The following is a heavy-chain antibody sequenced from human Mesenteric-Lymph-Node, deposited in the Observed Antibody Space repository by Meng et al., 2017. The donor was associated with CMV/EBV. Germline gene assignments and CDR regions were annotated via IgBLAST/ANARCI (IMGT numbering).Heavy chain of an antibody. CDR1: GGSISSSNW. J-gene: IGHJ3*02. Sequence: GSLRLSCAVSGGSISSSNWWSWVRQPPGKGLEWIGEIYHSGSTNYNPSLKSRVTISVDKSKNQFSLKLSSVTAADTAVYYCARDYSSSDAFDIWGQGTLVTVSS. D-gene: IGHD6-6*01. CDR3: ARDYSSSDAFDI. CDR2: IYHSGST. V-gene: IGHV4-4*02.